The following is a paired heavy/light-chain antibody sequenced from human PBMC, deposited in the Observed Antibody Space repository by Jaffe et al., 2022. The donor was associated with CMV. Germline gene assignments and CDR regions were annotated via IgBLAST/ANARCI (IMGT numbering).Light chain of an antibody. CDR2: DVS. J-gene: IGLJ1*01. Sequence: QSALTQPASVSGSPGQSITISCTGTSSDVGGYNYVSWYQQHPGKAPKLMIYDVSNRPSGVSNRFSGSKSGNTASLTISGLQAEDEADYYCSSYTSSSTLDFGTGTKVTVL. CDR1: SSDVGGYNY. CDR3: SSYTSSSTLD. V-gene: IGLV2-14*03.
Heavy chain of an antibody. CDR3: ARHLIRYCSGGSCYGGWFDP. Sequence: QLQLQESGPGLVKPSETLSLTCTVSGGSISSSSYYWGWIRQPPGKGLEWIGSIYYSGSTYYNPSLKSRVTISVDTSKNQFSLKLSSVTAADTAVYYCARHLIRYCSGGSCYGGWFDPWGQGTLVTVSS. CDR2: IYYSGST. CDR1: GGSISSSSYY. V-gene: IGHV4-39*01. D-gene: IGHD2-15*01. J-gene: IGHJ5*02.